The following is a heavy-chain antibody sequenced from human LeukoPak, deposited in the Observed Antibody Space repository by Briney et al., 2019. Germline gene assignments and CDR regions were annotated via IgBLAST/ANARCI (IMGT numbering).Heavy chain of an antibody. V-gene: IGHV3-23*01. CDR3: ATPERFNPYQFDY. CDR2: ISGSGGGT. CDR1: GFTFSSYA. J-gene: IGHJ4*02. D-gene: IGHD1-14*01. Sequence: PGGSLRLSCAASGFTFSSYAMTWVRQAPGKGLEWVSAISGSGGGTYYADSVKGRFTISRDNSKNTLFLQMNSLRAEDTAVYYCATPERFNPYQFDYWGQGNLVTVTS.